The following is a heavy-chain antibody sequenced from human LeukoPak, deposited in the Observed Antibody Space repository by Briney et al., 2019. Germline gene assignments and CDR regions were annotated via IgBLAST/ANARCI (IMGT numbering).Heavy chain of an antibody. CDR1: GYTFTAYY. CDR3: ARMSGWYDRNWFDP. D-gene: IGHD6-19*01. J-gene: IGHJ5*02. V-gene: IGHV1-46*01. Sequence: ASVKVSCKASGYTFTAYYMHWVRQAPGQGLEWMGVIDPSGGSTSYAQRFQDRVTMTSHTSTSTVYMELSSLRSEDTAVYYCARMSGWYDRNWFDPWGQGTLVTVSS. CDR2: IDPSGGST.